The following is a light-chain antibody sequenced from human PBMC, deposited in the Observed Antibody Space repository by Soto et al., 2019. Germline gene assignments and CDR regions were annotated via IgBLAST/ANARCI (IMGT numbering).Light chain of an antibody. Sequence: QSALTQPRSVSGSPGQSVTISCTGTNSDVGGYNYVSWYQQYPGTAPQLMISGVSERPSGVPDRFSGSKSGNTASLTISGLQAEDEADYYCCSYVDTDTWVFGGGTKLTVL. V-gene: IGLV2-11*01. CDR1: NSDVGGYNY. CDR2: GVS. CDR3: CSYVDTDTWV. J-gene: IGLJ3*02.